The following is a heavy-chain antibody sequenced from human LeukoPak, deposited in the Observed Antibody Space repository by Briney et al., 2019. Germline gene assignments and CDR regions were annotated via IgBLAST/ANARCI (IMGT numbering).Heavy chain of an antibody. Sequence: PGGSLRLSCAASGFTFSSYGMHWVRQAPGKGLEWVAFIRYDGSNKYYADSVKGRFTISRDNSKNTLYLQMNSLRAEDTAVYYCAKDYDFWSGYYYGPLDYWGQGTLVTVCS. D-gene: IGHD3-3*01. J-gene: IGHJ4*02. CDR2: IRYDGSNK. CDR1: GFTFSSYG. V-gene: IGHV3-30*02. CDR3: AKDYDFWSGYYYGPLDY.